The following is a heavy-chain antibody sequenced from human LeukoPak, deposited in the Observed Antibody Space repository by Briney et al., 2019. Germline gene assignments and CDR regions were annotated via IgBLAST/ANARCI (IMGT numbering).Heavy chain of an antibody. Sequence: SETLSLTCTVSGGSISNYYWSWIRQPPGRGLEWIGYVYSSGSTNYNPSLKSRVTISVDTSKNQLSLKLSSVTAADMAVYYCARGPTRYYFDYWGQGTLVTVSS. J-gene: IGHJ4*02. V-gene: IGHV4-59*01. CDR3: ARGPTRYYFDY. CDR2: VYSSGST. CDR1: GGSISNYY.